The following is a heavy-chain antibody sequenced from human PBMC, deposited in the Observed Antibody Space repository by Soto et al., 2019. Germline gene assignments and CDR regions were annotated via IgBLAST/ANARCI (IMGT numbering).Heavy chain of an antibody. D-gene: IGHD2-2*01. V-gene: IGHV4-34*01. CDR3: ARGLNRYCSSTSCTVFGY. CDR2: INHSGGT. J-gene: IGHJ4*02. Sequence: QVQLQQWGAGLLKPSETLSLTCAVYGGSFSGYYWSWIRQPPGKGRGWIGEINHSGGTNYNPSLKSRVTISVDTSKNQFSLKLSSVTAADTAVYYCARGLNRYCSSTSCTVFGYWGQGTLVTVSS. CDR1: GGSFSGYY.